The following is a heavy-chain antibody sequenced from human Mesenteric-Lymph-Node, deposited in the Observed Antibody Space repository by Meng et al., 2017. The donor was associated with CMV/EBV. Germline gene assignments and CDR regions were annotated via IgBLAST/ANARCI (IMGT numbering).Heavy chain of an antibody. CDR3: ARGSDFRHGMDV. D-gene: IGHD3-3*01. CDR2: ISSRRSFI. J-gene: IGHJ6*02. V-gene: IGHV3-21*01. CDR1: GFTLTSDT. Sequence: GESLKISCAASGFTLTSDTMNWVRQAPGKGLEWLSSISSRRSFIYYADSLKGRFTISRDDTKNSLFLQMNSLRAEDTAIYYCARGSDFRHGMDVWGQGTTVTVSS.